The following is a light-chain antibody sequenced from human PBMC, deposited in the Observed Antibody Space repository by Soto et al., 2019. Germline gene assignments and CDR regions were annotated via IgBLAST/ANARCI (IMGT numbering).Light chain of an antibody. CDR2: EGS. J-gene: IGLJ1*01. V-gene: IGLV2-23*03. CDR1: SSDIGSQNL. Sequence: QSALTQPASLSASPGQSIAISCTGASSDIGSQNLVSWYQQHPGKAPKLVIYEGSKRPSGVSDRFSGSKSANTASLTIFWLQAEDEADHYCCSYAGRNTFYVFGTGTKVTVL. CDR3: CSYAGRNTFYV.